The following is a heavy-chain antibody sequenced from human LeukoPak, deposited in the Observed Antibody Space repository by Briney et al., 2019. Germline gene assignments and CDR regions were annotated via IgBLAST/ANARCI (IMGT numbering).Heavy chain of an antibody. CDR2: IIPIFGTA. V-gene: IGHV1-69*13. CDR3: ARDGEQQLWSY. D-gene: IGHD6-13*01. CDR1: GYTFTSYD. J-gene: IGHJ4*02. Sequence: ASVKVSCKASGYTFTSYDINWVRQATGQGLEWMGGIIPIFGTANYAQKFQGRVTITADESTSTAYMELSSLRSEDTAVYYCARDGEQQLWSYWGQGTLVTVSS.